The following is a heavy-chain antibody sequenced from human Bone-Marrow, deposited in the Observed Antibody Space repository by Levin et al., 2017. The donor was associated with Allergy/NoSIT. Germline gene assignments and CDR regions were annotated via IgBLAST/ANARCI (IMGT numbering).Heavy chain of an antibody. Sequence: PGGSLRLSCAASGFTFSSYSMNWVRQAPGKGLEWVSSISSSSSYIYYADSVKGRFTISRDNAKNSLYLQMNSLRAEDTAVYYCARSLPGSGHRNDEAYYYYGMDVWGQGTTVTVSS. CDR1: GFTFSSYS. J-gene: IGHJ6*02. D-gene: IGHD1-1*01. V-gene: IGHV3-21*01. CDR3: ARSLPGSGHRNDEAYYYYGMDV. CDR2: ISSSSSYI.